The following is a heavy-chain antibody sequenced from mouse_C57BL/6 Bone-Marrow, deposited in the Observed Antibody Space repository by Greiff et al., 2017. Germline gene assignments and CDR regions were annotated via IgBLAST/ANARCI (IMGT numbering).Heavy chain of an antibody. D-gene: IGHD3-2*02. CDR3: ARHDQLRLHFDY. V-gene: IGHV5-2*01. Sequence: DVMLVESGGGLVQPGESLKLSCESNEYEFPSHDMSWVRKTPEKRLELVAAITSDGGSTYYPDTMERRFIISRDNTKKTLYLQMSSLRSEDTALYYCARHDQLRLHFDYWGQGTTLTVSS. CDR2: ITSDGGST. J-gene: IGHJ2*01. CDR1: EYEFPSHD.